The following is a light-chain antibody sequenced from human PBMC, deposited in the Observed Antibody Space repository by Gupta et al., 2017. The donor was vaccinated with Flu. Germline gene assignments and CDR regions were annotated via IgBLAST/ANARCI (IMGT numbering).Light chain of an antibody. V-gene: IGKV3-11*01. Sequence: PATLSLSPGERATLSCRASQSVSSYLAWYQQKPGQAPRLLIYDASNRATGIPARFSGSGSGTDFTLTISSLEPEDFAVYYCQRRSNWPPLFGPGTKVDIK. CDR2: DAS. J-gene: IGKJ3*01. CDR1: QSVSSY. CDR3: QRRSNWPPL.